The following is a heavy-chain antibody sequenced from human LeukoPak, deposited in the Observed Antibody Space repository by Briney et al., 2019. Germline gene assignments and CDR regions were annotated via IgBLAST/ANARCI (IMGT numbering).Heavy chain of an antibody. CDR1: GLTFSSHA. CDR2: ITGSGGST. D-gene: IGHD2-2*01. J-gene: IGHJ4*02. V-gene: IGHV3-23*01. Sequence: GGSLRLSCVASGLTFSSHAMTWVRQTPGKRLEWVSGITGSGGSTYHAESVKGRFTISRDNSKNTLYLQMNSLRAEDTAVYYCAKDVYCSSTSCLRPFDYWGQGTLVTVSS. CDR3: AKDVYCSSTSCLRPFDY.